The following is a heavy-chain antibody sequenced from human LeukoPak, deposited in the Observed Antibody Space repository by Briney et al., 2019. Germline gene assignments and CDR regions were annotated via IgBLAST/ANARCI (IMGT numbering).Heavy chain of an antibody. D-gene: IGHD2-2*01. CDR1: AYTFTSYG. Sequence: GASVTVSCKASAYTFTSYGISWVRQAPGQGLEGMGWISAYNGNTNYAQTLQGRVTMTTDTSTTTAYMELRSLRSDDTAVYYCARGYCSSTSCYLQYYYYMDVWGKGTTVTVSS. CDR3: ARGYCSSTSCYLQYYYYMDV. J-gene: IGHJ6*03. CDR2: ISAYNGNT. V-gene: IGHV1-18*01.